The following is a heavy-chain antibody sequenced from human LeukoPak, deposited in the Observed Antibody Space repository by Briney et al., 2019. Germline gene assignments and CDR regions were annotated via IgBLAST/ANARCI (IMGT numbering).Heavy chain of an antibody. D-gene: IGHD2/OR15-2a*01. V-gene: IGHV4-59*12. J-gene: IGHJ4*02. CDR2: IYYSGST. Sequence: SETLSLTCTVSGGSISSYYWSWIRQPPGKGLEWIGYIYYSGSTNYNPSLKSRVTISGDTSKNQFSLKLTSVTAADTAVYYCARRGLLPFDYWGQGTLVTVSS. CDR1: GGSISSYY. CDR3: ARRGLLPFDY.